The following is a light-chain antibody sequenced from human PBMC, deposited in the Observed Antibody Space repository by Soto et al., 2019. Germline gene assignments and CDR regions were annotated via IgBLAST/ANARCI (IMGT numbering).Light chain of an antibody. CDR2: AAS. CDR1: QGIRTY. V-gene: IGKV1-9*01. J-gene: IGKJ4*01. Sequence: DIRLTQSPSFLSASVRDRVTITCRASQGIRTYLAWYQQKPGKAPNLLVYAASTLQSGVPSRFSGSGSGTEFTLTISSLQPEDFASYYCQQLNSYPLTFGGGTKVEI. CDR3: QQLNSYPLT.